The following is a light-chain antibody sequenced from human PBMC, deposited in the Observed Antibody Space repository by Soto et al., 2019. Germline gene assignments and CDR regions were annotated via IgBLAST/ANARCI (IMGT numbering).Light chain of an antibody. Sequence: QSVLTQPASVSGSPGQSITISCTGTSSDVGGYNYVSWYQQHPGKAPKLMIYDVSNRPSGVSNRFSGSKSGNTASLTISGLXXEDXXXYYCSSYTGSSTYVVFGGGTKLTVL. CDR2: DVS. CDR1: SSDVGGYNY. J-gene: IGLJ2*01. V-gene: IGLV2-14*01. CDR3: SSYTGSSTYVV.